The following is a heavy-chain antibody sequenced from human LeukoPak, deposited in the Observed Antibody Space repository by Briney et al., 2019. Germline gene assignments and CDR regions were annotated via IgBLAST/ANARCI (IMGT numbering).Heavy chain of an antibody. CDR3: ARDPLRYDFWSGYHYYYYGMDV. CDR1: GYTFTSYD. Sequence: ASVKVSCKASGYTFTSYDIHWVRQATGQGLEWMGWMNPNSGNTGYAQKFQGRVTMTRNTSISTAYMELSSLRSEDTAVYYCARDPLRYDFWSGYHYYYYGMDVWGQGTTVTVSS. V-gene: IGHV1-8*01. CDR2: MNPNSGNT. D-gene: IGHD3-3*01. J-gene: IGHJ6*02.